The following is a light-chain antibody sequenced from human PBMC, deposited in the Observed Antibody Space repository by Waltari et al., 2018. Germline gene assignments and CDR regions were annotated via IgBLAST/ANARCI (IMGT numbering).Light chain of an antibody. CDR2: DVS. J-gene: IGLJ3*02. Sequence: QSALTQPASVSGSPGQSITISCTGTSSDIGRYNYVSWYQQHPGKAPKVMIYDVSDRPSGVSNLFSGSKSGNTASLTISGLQAEDEADYYCKSYTSSSTWVFGGGTKLTVL. CDR3: KSYTSSSTWV. V-gene: IGLV2-14*01. CDR1: SSDIGRYNY.